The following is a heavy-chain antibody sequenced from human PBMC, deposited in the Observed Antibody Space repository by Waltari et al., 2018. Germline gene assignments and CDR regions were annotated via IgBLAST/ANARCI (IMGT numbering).Heavy chain of an antibody. CDR3: ARVAASSSGYYYYGMDV. V-gene: IGHV1-46*01. CDR2: INPSGGST. Sequence: QVQLVQSGAEVKKPGASVKVSCKASGYTFTSYYMHWVRQAPGQGLEWMGIINPSGGSTSYAQKFQGRVTITADKSTSTAYMELSSLRSEDTAVYYCARVAASSSGYYYYGMDVWGQGTTVTVSS. D-gene: IGHD6-6*01. CDR1: GYTFTSYY. J-gene: IGHJ6*02.